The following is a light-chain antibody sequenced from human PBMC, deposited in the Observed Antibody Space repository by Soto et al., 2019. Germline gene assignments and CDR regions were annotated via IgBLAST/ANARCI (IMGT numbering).Light chain of an antibody. J-gene: IGKJ1*01. Sequence: DIQMTQSPSTLSASVGDRVTITCRASQSVGDWLAWYQQKPGRAPKLLIYDASNLESGVPSRFSGSGAGTEFTLAISGLQPDDFATYFCQQYNAYSPWSFGQGSKVEIK. CDR3: QQYNAYSPWS. CDR1: QSVGDW. V-gene: IGKV1-5*01. CDR2: DAS.